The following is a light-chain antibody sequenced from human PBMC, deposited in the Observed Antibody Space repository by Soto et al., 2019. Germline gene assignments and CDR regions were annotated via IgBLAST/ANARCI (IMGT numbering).Light chain of an antibody. J-gene: IGKJ4*01. CDR3: QQYYSYPLT. Sequence: DIHMTQSPSTLSSSLGDRVTITCLASQTINSWLAWYQQKPGKAPKVLIFDASSLKTGVPSRFSGSGSGTDFTLTISCLQSEDFATYYCQQYYSYPLTFGGGTKVDIK. V-gene: IGKV1-5*01. CDR1: QTINSW. CDR2: DAS.